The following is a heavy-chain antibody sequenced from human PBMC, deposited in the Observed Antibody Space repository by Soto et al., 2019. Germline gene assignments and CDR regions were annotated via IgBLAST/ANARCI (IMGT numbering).Heavy chain of an antibody. CDR1: GGSVNSGSYY. Sequence: QVQLQESGPGLVKPSETLSLTCTVSGGSVNSGSYYWTCIRQPPGKGLEWIGYLYYNTNTNYNPSLKSRVTSSVDTSKNQFSLKLSSVTAADTAVYYCARTYCTTSSCPAHGMDVWGEGTTVTVSS. CDR2: LYYNTNT. V-gene: IGHV4-61*01. CDR3: ARTYCTTSSCPAHGMDV. J-gene: IGHJ6*04. D-gene: IGHD2-2*01.